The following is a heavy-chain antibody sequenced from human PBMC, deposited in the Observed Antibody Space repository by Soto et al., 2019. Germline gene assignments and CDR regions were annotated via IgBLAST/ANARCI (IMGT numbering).Heavy chain of an antibody. D-gene: IGHD2-2*01. V-gene: IGHV4-30-2*01. J-gene: IGHJ5*02. CDR2: IYHSGST. CDR1: GGSISSGGYS. Sequence: PSETLSLTCAVSGGSISSGGYSWSWIRQPPGKGLEWIGYIYHSGSTNYNPSLKSRVTISVDTSRNQFSLKLSSVTAADTAVYYCARGRIVVVPAAIKNWFDPWGQGTLVTVSS. CDR3: ARGRIVVVPAAIKNWFDP.